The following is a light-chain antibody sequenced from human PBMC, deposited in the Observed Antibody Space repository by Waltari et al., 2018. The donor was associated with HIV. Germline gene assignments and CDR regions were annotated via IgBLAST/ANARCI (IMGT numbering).Light chain of an antibody. CDR3: QQYNNWPRT. CDR1: QTVSNN. CDR2: GAF. V-gene: IGKV3-15*01. J-gene: IGKJ1*01. Sequence: ELVMTQSPATLSVSPGERATLSCTASQTVSNNLAWYQQKPGQAPRLLIHGAFNRATGVPARFSGSGSGTEFTLTISSLQSEDFAVYYCQQYNNWPRTFGQGTKVEI.